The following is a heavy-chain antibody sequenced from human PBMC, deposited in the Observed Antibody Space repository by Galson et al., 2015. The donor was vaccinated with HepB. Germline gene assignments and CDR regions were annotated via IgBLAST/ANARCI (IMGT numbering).Heavy chain of an antibody. CDR3: ARGTYLYDDSGYYFDY. J-gene: IGHJ4*01. V-gene: IGHV3-23*05. Sequence: VRQAPGKGLEWVSGIFGRGNNPYYAGSVKGRFTISRDNSKNTLSLQMNSLRAEDTAIYYCARGTYLYDDSGYYFDYWGHGTLVTVSS. CDR2: IFGRGNNP. D-gene: IGHD3-22*01.